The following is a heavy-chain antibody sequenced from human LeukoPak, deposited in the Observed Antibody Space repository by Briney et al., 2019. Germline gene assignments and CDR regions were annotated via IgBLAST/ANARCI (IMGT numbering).Heavy chain of an antibody. D-gene: IGHD1-26*01. J-gene: IGHJ5*02. CDR2: IIPIFGTA. Sequence: SVKVSCKASGGTFSSYAISWVRQAPGQGLEWRGGIIPIFGTANYAQKFQGRVTITADESTSTAYMELSSLRSEDTAVYYCARDHWEVGATTPWLDHWGQGTLVTVSS. CDR3: ARDHWEVGATTPWLDH. V-gene: IGHV1-69*13. CDR1: GGTFSSYA.